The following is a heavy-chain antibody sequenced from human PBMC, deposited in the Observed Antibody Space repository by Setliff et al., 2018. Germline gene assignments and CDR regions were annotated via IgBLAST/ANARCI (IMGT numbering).Heavy chain of an antibody. CDR1: GFTFSSYA. V-gene: IGHV3-21*01. Sequence: AGGSLRLSCAASGFTFSSYAMSWVRQAPGKGLEWVSSISSSSSYIYYADSVKGRFTISRDNAKNSLYLQMNSLRAEDTAVYYCATHRPGERQLATYFQHWGQGTLVTVSS. CDR2: ISSSSSYI. D-gene: IGHD6-13*01. CDR3: ATHRPGERQLATYFQH. J-gene: IGHJ1*01.